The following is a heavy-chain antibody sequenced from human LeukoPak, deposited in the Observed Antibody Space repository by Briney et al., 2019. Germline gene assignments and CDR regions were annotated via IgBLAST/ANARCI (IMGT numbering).Heavy chain of an antibody. J-gene: IGHJ5*02. D-gene: IGHD3-22*01. CDR1: GGSFSGYY. V-gene: IGHV4-34*01. CDR2: INHSGST. CDR3: ARGGRYDSSGYYYH. Sequence: SETLSLACAVYGGSFSGYYWSWIRRPPGKGLEWIGEINHSGSTNYNPSLKSRVTISVDTSKNQFSLKLSSVTAADTAVYYCARGGRYDSSGYYYHWGQGTLVTVSS.